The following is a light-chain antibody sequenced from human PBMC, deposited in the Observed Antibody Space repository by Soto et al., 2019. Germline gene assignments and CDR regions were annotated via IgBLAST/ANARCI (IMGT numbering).Light chain of an antibody. V-gene: IGKV1-39*01. CDR2: AAS. CDR3: QQTYSGPLCT. CDR1: QSISTY. Sequence: DIQMTQSPSSLSASVGDRVTITCRASQSISTYLNWYQQKPGKAPKLLIHAASNLLSGVPSRFSGSGSGTEFTLTVSSLQPEDFATYYCQQTYSGPLCTFGQGTELEIK. J-gene: IGKJ2*02.